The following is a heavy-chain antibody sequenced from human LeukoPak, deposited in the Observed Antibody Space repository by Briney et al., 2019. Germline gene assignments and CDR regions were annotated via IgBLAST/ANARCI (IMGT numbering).Heavy chain of an antibody. D-gene: IGHD3-9*01. Sequence: PSETLSLTCTVSGYSISSGYYWGWIRQPPGKGLEWIGNIYHGGSAYYNPSLKSRVTISVDTSKNQFSLKLSSVTAADTAVYYCARRFDWLYRPPPNWFDPWGQGTLVTVSS. CDR2: IYHGGSA. J-gene: IGHJ5*02. V-gene: IGHV4-38-2*02. CDR3: ARRFDWLYRPPPNWFDP. CDR1: GYSISSGYY.